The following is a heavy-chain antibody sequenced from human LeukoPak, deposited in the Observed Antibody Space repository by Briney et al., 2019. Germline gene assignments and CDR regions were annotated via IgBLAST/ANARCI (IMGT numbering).Heavy chain of an antibody. CDR3: ASRAYYYGMDV. J-gene: IGHJ6*02. V-gene: IGHV3-21*01. CDR2: ISSSSSYI. Sequence: GGSLRLSCAASGFTFSSYSMNWVRQAPGKGLEWVSSISSSSSYIYYADSVKGRFTISRDNAKNSLYLQMNSLRAEDTAVYHCASRAYYYGMDVWGQGTTVTVSS. CDR1: GFTFSSYS.